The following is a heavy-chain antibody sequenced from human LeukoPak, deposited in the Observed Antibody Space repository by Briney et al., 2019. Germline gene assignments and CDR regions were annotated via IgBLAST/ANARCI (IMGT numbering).Heavy chain of an antibody. CDR3: AREGDLGGELAGFDY. V-gene: IGHV4-38-2*02. J-gene: IGHJ4*02. Sequence: SETLSLTCTVSGYSISSGYYWGWIRQPPGKGLEWIGSIYHSGSTYYNPSLKSRVTISVDTSKNQFSLKLSSVTAADTAVYYCAREGDLGGELAGFDYWGQGTLVTVSS. CDR2: IYHSGST. CDR1: GYSISSGYY. D-gene: IGHD1-26*01.